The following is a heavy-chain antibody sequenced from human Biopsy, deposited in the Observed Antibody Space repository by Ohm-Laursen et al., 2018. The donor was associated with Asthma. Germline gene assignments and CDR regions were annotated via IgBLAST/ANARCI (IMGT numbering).Heavy chain of an antibody. CDR1: GFTFSTYG. V-gene: IGHV3-30*03. J-gene: IGHJ6*02. Sequence: SLRLSCAATGFTFSTYGMHWVRQAPGKGLEWVAYIAWDGINSYYADSVKGRFTISRDNSRNTLYLQKNSLRADDTAVYYCARAGESDLVGGLDVWGQGTTVIVS. D-gene: IGHD2-21*01. CDR2: IAWDGINS. CDR3: ARAGESDLVGGLDV.